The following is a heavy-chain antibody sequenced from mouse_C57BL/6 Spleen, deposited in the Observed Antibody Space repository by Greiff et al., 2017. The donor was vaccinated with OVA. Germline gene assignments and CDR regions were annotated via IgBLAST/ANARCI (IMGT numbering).Heavy chain of an antibody. CDR2: ISSGSSTI. Sequence: EVKVVESGGGLVKPGGSLKLSCAASGFTFSDYGMHWVRQAPEKGLEWVAYISSGSSTIYYADTVKGRFTISRDNAKNTLFLQMTSLRSEDTAMDYCAMGSYDYDYAMDYWGQGTSVTVSS. CDR3: AMGSYDYDYAMDY. D-gene: IGHD2-4*01. CDR1: GFTFSDYG. V-gene: IGHV5-17*01. J-gene: IGHJ4*01.